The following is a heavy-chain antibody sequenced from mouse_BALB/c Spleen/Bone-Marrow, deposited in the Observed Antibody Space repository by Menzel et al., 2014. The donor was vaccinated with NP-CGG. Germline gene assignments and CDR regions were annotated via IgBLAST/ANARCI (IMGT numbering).Heavy chain of an antibody. Sequence: EVKLVESGPSLVKPSQTLSLTCSVTGDSITSGYWNWIRKFPGNKLEYMGYISYSGITYYNPSLKSQISITRDTSKNQYYLQLNSVTTEDTATYFCARLEEGYGNYEGYYYALDYWGQGTSVTVSS. CDR1: GDSITSGY. CDR3: ARLEEGYGNYEGYYYALDY. J-gene: IGHJ4*01. D-gene: IGHD2-10*02. V-gene: IGHV3-8*02. CDR2: ISYSGIT.